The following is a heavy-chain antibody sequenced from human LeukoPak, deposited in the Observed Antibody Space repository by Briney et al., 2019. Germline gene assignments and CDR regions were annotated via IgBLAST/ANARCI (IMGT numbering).Heavy chain of an antibody. D-gene: IGHD6-19*01. V-gene: IGHV4-59*01. CDR3: ARATSSGWYSEY. CDR2: IYYSGST. Sequence: SETLSLTFTVSGGSISSYSWSWIRQPPGKGLEWIGYIYYSGSTNYNPSLKSRVTMSVDTSKNQFSLKVTSVTAADTAVYYCARATSSGWYSEYWGQGTLVAVSS. CDR1: GGSISSYS. J-gene: IGHJ4*02.